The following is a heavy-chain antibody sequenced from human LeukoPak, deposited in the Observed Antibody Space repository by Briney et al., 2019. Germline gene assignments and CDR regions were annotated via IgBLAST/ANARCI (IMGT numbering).Heavy chain of an antibody. CDR2: INHSGST. CDR1: GGSFSGYY. CDR3: ARGAVVVAATPYYYYGMDV. Sequence: SETLSLTCAVYGGSFSGYYWSWIRQPPGKGLEWIGEINHSGSTNYNPSLKSRVTISVDTSKNQFSLKLSSVTAADTAVYYCARGAVVVAATPYYYYGMDVWGQGTTVTVSS. V-gene: IGHV4-34*01. D-gene: IGHD2-15*01. J-gene: IGHJ6*02.